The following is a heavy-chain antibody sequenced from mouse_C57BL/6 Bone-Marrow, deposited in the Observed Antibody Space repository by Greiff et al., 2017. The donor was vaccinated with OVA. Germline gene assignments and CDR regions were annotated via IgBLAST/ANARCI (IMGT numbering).Heavy chain of an antibody. CDR3: ARGGATVVGDY. CDR1: GFTFSSYA. CDR2: ISDGGSYT. J-gene: IGHJ2*01. V-gene: IGHV5-4*03. D-gene: IGHD1-1*01. Sequence: EVKLMESGGGLVKPGGSLKLSCAASGFTFSSYAMSWVRQTPEKRLEWVATISDGGSYTYYPDNVKGRFTISRDNAKNNLYLQMSHLKSEDTAMYYCARGGATVVGDYWGQGTTLTVSS.